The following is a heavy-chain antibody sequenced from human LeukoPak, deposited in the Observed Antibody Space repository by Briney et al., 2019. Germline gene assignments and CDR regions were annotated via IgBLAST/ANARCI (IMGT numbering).Heavy chain of an antibody. J-gene: IGHJ6*04. CDR1: GGTFSSYA. CDR2: IIPTFGTA. CDR3: ASTVVVPAATYYGMDV. D-gene: IGHD2-2*01. V-gene: IGHV1-69*13. Sequence: SVKVSRKASGGTFSSYAISWVRQAPGQGLEWMGGIIPTFGTANYAQKFQGRVTITADESTSTAYMELSSLRSEDTAVYYCASTVVVPAATYYGMDVWGKGTTVTVSS.